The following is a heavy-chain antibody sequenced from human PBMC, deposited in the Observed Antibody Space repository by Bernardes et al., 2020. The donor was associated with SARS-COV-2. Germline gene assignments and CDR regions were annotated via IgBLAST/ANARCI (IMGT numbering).Heavy chain of an antibody. D-gene: IGHD2-21*01. Sequence: SETLSLTCTVSGGSISSYYWSWIRQPAGKGLEWIGRIYASGSTNYNPSLKSRVIMSEDRSKNQFSLELSSVTAADTAVYYCARLWVDHPGGDYWGQGTLVTVSS. CDR3: ARLWVDHPGGDY. V-gene: IGHV4-4*07. CDR2: IYASGST. CDR1: GGSISSYY. J-gene: IGHJ4*02.